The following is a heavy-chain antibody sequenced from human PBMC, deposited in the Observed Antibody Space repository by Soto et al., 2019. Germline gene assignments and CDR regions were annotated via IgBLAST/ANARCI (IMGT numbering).Heavy chain of an antibody. CDR3: AAGGGLPRYY. D-gene: IGHD5-12*01. CDR1: GGSISSGGYS. Sequence: QLQLQEFCSGLVKPSQTLSLTCAVSGGSISSGGYSWSWIRQPPGKGLEWIGYIYHSGSTYYNPSLKSRVTISVDRSKNQFSLKLSSVTAADTAVYYCAAGGGLPRYYWGQGTLVTVSS. V-gene: IGHV4-30-2*01. J-gene: IGHJ4*02. CDR2: IYHSGST.